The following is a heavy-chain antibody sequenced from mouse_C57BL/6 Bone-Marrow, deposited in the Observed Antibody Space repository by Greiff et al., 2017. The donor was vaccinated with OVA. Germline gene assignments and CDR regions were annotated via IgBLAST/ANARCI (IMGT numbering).Heavy chain of an antibody. CDR2: INPNNGGT. CDR3: ARSSGGRSFAY. D-gene: IGHD3-1*01. J-gene: IGHJ3*01. CDR1: GYTFTDYN. V-gene: IGHV1-18*01. Sequence: VQLQQSGPELVKPGASVTIPCKASGYTFTDYNMDWVKQSHGKSLEWIGDINPNNGGTIYNQKFKGKATLTVDKSSSTAYMELRSLTSEDTAVYYCARSSGGRSFAYWGQGTLVTVSA.